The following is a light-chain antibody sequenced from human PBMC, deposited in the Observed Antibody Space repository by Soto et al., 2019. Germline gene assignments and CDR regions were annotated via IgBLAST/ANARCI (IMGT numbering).Light chain of an antibody. V-gene: IGKV3-15*01. CDR3: QQYNNWPYT. CDR2: GAS. Sequence: EIEMTQSPATLSVSPGERATLSCRASQSVGSNLAWYQQRPGQAPRPLIYGASTRAIGIPPRFSGSGSGTEFTLTISSLQSEDFAVYYCQQYNNWPYTFGRGTKLEIK. CDR1: QSVGSN. J-gene: IGKJ2*01.